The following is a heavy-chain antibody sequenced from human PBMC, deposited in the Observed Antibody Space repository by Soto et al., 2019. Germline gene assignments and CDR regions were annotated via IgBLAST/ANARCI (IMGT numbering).Heavy chain of an antibody. J-gene: IGHJ2*01. CDR2: ISGGGDAT. CDR1: GFTFINYA. CDR3: SRKVLGSTSRPEYWYFDL. D-gene: IGHD3-16*01. Sequence: EVQLLESGGGLVQPGGSLRLSCAASGFTFINYAMSWVRQAPGKGLEWVSAISGGGDATFYADSVKGRFTISRDNSDNSVNLQMYSLRADATAVYYCSRKVLGSTSRPEYWYFDLWGRGTLVTVSS. V-gene: IGHV3-23*01.